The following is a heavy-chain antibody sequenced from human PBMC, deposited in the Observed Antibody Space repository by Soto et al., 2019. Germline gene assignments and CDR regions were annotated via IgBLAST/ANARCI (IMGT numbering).Heavy chain of an antibody. CDR2: TYYRSKWYN. CDR1: GDSVSSNSAA. CDR3: ARDSGQVVEWYQHYYFDY. D-gene: IGHD3-3*01. Sequence: SQTLSLTCAISGDSVSSNSAAWNWIRQSPSRGLEWLGRTYYRSKWYNDYAVSVKSRITINPDTSKNQLSLQLNSVTPEDTAVYYCARDSGQVVEWYQHYYFDYWGQETLVTVSS. V-gene: IGHV6-1*01. J-gene: IGHJ4*02.